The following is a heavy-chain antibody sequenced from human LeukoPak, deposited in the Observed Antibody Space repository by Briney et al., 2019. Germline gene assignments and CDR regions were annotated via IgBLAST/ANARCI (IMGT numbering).Heavy chain of an antibody. J-gene: IGHJ6*02. CDR3: ARDRLQGYYYGMDV. Sequence: GGSLRLSCAASGFTFSNNGMHWVRQAPGKGLEWLAVISNDGINIYYGDSVKGRFTISRDNPKNTLYLEMNSLKPEDTAVYYCARDRLQGYYYGMDVWGQGTTVTASS. CDR2: ISNDGINI. D-gene: IGHD2-15*01. V-gene: IGHV3-30*03. CDR1: GFTFSNNG.